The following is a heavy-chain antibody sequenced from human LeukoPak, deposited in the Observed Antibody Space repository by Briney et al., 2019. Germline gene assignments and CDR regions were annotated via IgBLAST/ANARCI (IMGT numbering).Heavy chain of an antibody. CDR2: ISGSGGST. Sequence: PGGSLRLSCAASGFTFGNSAMSWVRQAPGKGLEWVSSISGSGGSTYYADSVKGRFTISRDNSKNTLYLQMNSLRAEDTAVYYCAKVQGPMGALREWELQSFDYWGQGTLVTVSS. D-gene: IGHD1-26*01. CDR1: GFTFGNSA. CDR3: AKVQGPMGALREWELQSFDY. V-gene: IGHV3-23*01. J-gene: IGHJ4*02.